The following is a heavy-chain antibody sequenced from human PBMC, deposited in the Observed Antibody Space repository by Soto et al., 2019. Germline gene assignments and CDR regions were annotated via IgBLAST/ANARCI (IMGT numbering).Heavy chain of an antibody. CDR2: IKKDENEE. CDR3: ARGSQGAYDI. Sequence: PGGSLRLSCAASGVILYNNWMAWVRQAPGQGLEWVASIKKDENEEYYVESVKGRFTISRDNAKNSLYLQMNSLRVEDTAVYHCARGSQGAYDIWGQGTTVTVSS. J-gene: IGHJ3*02. D-gene: IGHD2-15*01. V-gene: IGHV3-7*01. CDR1: GVILYNNW.